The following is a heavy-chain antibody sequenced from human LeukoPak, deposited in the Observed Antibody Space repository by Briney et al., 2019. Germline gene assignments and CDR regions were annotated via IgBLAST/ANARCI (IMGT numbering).Heavy chain of an antibody. CDR2: ISGSGGTT. V-gene: IGHV3-23*01. D-gene: IGHD6-19*01. Sequence: GGSLRLSCAASGFTFSSYAMNWVRQAPGKGLEWVSSISGSGGTTYYAGSVKGRFTISRDNSKNTLYLQMNSLRAEDTAVYYCAKARSSGWYGSYWGQGTLVTVSS. CDR3: AKARSSGWYGSY. J-gene: IGHJ4*02. CDR1: GFTFSSYA.